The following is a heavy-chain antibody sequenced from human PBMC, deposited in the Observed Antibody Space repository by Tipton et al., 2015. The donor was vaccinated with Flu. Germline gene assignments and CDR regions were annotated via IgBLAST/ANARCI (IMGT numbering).Heavy chain of an antibody. D-gene: IGHD5-18*01. V-gene: IGHV4-4*07. CDR1: GGSISSYY. CDR3: ARLPMYSYGQKDRHWYFDL. J-gene: IGHJ2*01. Sequence: TLSLTCTVSGGSISSYYWSWIRQPAGKGLEWIGRIYTSGSTNYNPSLKSRVTMSVDTSKNQFSLKLSSVTAADTAVYYCARLPMYSYGQKDRHWYFDLWGRGTLVTVSS. CDR2: IYTSGST.